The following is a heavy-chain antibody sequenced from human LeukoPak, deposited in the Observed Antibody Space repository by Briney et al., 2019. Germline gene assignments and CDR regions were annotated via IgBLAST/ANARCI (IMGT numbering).Heavy chain of an antibody. CDR3: ARETQGYYYLDV. Sequence: ASVKVSCKASGYSFTDYDIDWVRQAPGQGLEWMGWVNPTSGNAAYGQKFQGRVTLTRDTSIGTAYMEVSGLTSEDTAVYYCARETQGYYYLDVWGAGTTVTVSS. CDR2: VNPTSGNA. V-gene: IGHV1-8*01. CDR1: GYSFTDYD. J-gene: IGHJ6*03.